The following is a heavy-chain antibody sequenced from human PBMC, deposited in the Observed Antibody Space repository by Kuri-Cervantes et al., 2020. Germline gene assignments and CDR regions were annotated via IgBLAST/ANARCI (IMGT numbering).Heavy chain of an antibody. Sequence: ASVKVSCKASGYTFTGYYMHWVRQAPGQGLEWMGWMNPNSGNTGYAQKFQGRVTMTRNTSISTAYMELSSLRSEDTAVYYCARGKSIAARRAYSHWFDPWGQGTLVTVSS. V-gene: IGHV1-8*02. CDR2: MNPNSGNT. CDR3: ARGKSIAARRAYSHWFDP. J-gene: IGHJ5*02. CDR1: GYTFTGYY. D-gene: IGHD6-6*01.